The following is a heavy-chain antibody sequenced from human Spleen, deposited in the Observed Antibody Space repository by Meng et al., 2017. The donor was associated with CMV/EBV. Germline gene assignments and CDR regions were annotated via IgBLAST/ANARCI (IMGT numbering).Heavy chain of an antibody. CDR2: IYYTGST. CDR1: GDSIGSSSYY. Sequence: SETLSLTCAVSGDSIGSSSYYWGWIRQPPGKGLEWIGSIYYTGSTYYSPSLESRVTISVDTSQNQFSLGLSSVTAAETAVYSLARVYGKGDWFDPWGQGALVTVSS. J-gene: IGHJ5*02. V-gene: IGHV4-39*07. D-gene: IGHD2-8*01. CDR3: ARVYGKGDWFDP.